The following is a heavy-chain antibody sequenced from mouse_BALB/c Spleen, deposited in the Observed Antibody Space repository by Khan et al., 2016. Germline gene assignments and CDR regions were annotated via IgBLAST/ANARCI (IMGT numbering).Heavy chain of an antibody. J-gene: IGHJ2*01. V-gene: IGHV1S53*02. Sequence: QVQLQQSDAELVKPGASVKISCKASGYTFTDHAIHWVKQKPEQGLEWIGYLSPGDGDIKYNEKFKGKASLTADKSSSAAYMHRNSLTADESAVYFCKRSRNPHVDDRGQGTTLAVSS. CDR3: KRSRNPHVDD. D-gene: IGHD3-1*01. CDR2: LSPGDGDI. CDR1: GYTFTDHA.